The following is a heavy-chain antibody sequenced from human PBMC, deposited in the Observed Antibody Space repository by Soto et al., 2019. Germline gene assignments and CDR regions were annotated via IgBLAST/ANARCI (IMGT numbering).Heavy chain of an antibody. CDR3: AREEYCSSTSCYPLLDY. Sequence: GASVKVSCKASGYTFTSYGISWVRQAPGQGLEWMGWISAYNGNTNYAQKLQGRVTMTTDTSTSTAYMELRSLRSDDTAVYYCAREEYCSSTSCYPLLDYWGQGTLVTVSS. CDR1: GYTFTSYG. V-gene: IGHV1-18*01. J-gene: IGHJ4*02. D-gene: IGHD2-2*01. CDR2: ISAYNGNT.